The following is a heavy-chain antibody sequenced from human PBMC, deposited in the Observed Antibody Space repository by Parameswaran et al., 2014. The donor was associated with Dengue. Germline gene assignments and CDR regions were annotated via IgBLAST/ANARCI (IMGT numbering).Heavy chain of an antibody. J-gene: IGHJ6*02. V-gene: IGHV4-59*01. Sequence: VRQMPGKGLEWIGYIYYSGSTNYNPSLKSRVTISVDTSKNQFSLKLSSVTAADTAVYYCARSLGKAYYYYGMDVWGQGTTVTVSS. CDR3: ARSLGKAYYYYGMDV. D-gene: IGHD3-16*01. CDR2: IYYSGST.